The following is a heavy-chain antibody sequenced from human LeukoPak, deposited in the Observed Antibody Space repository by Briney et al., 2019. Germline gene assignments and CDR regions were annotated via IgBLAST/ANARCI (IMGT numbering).Heavy chain of an antibody. D-gene: IGHD1-26*01. J-gene: IGHJ6*03. CDR1: GFTFSSYD. CDR3: AKGSGSYYYMDV. CDR2: LSGSGGTT. Sequence: GGSLRLSCAASGFTFSSYDMSWVRQAPGQGLEWVSALSGSGGTTYYVDSVKGRFTISGDNSKSTVYLQMNSLRAEDTAVYYCAKGSGSYYYMDVWGKGTTVTISS. V-gene: IGHV3-23*01.